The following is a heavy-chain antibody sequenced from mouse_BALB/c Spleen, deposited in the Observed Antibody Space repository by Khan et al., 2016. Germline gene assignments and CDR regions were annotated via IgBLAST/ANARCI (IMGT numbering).Heavy chain of an antibody. CDR1: GYAFTHYG. J-gene: IGHJ4*01. Sequence: QIQLVQSGPDLKKPGETVKISCKASGYAFTHYGMNWVKQAPGKGLKWMGWINTYTGEPTYADDFKGRFAFSLETSARAAYLQINNLKNEDTATYVCARYGNYYAMDYWGQGTSVTVSS. D-gene: IGHD2-1*01. CDR3: ARYGNYYAMDY. CDR2: INTYTGEP. V-gene: IGHV9-3-1*01.